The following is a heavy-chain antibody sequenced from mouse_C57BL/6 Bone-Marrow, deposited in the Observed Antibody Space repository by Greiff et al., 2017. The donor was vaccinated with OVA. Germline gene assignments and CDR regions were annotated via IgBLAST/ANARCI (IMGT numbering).Heavy chain of an antibody. CDR3: ARLGRFDY. Sequence: QVQLQQSGAELVRPGASVKLSCKASGYTFTDYYINWVKQRPGQGLEWIARIYTGSGNTYYNEKFKGKATLTAEKSSSTAYMQLSSLTAEDSAVYFCARLGRFDYWGQGTTRTVSS. V-gene: IGHV1-76*01. J-gene: IGHJ2*01. CDR1: GYTFTDYY. D-gene: IGHD4-1*01. CDR2: IYTGSGNT.